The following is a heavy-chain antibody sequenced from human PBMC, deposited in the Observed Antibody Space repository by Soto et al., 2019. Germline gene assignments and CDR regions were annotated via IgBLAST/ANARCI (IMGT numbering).Heavy chain of an antibody. CDR3: AREDSIIIPAVSDF. D-gene: IGHD2-2*01. CDR1: GFAFNNYG. V-gene: IGHV3-21*01. Sequence: GGSLRLSCTVSGFAFNNYGINWVRQAPGKGLEWVSSISKSDYTYYSDSVKGRFAISRDNAKSSVSLQLNTLRVEDTAVYYCAREDSIIIPAVSDFWGQGTLVTVSS. CDR2: ISKSDYT. J-gene: IGHJ4*02.